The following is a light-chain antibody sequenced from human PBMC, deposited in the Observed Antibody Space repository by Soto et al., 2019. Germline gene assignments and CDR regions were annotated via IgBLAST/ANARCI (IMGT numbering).Light chain of an antibody. Sequence: ETELTQSPATLSVSPGERATLSCRARQSGYNSLAWDQERPGQAPRLLIYGASTRATGIPARFSGSGSGTEFTLTISSLQSEDSAIYYCQQYNNWPTFGQGPTVDIK. CDR2: GAS. J-gene: IGKJ1*01. CDR1: QSGYNS. CDR3: QQYNNWPT. V-gene: IGKV3-15*01.